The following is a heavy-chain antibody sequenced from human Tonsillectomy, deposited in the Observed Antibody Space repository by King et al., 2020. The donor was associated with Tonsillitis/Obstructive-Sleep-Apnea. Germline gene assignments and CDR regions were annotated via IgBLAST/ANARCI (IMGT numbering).Heavy chain of an antibody. J-gene: IGHJ4*02. CDR1: GGSFSGYY. CDR2: INHSGST. V-gene: IGHV4-34*01. Sequence: VQLQQWGAGLLKPSETLSLTCAVYGGSFSGYYWSWIGQPPGKGLEWIGEINHSGSTNYNPSLKSRVTISVDTSKNQFSLKLSSVTAADTAVYYCARGGSSAGIAARPLDYWGQGTLVTVSS. D-gene: IGHD6-6*01. CDR3: ARGGSSAGIAARPLDY.